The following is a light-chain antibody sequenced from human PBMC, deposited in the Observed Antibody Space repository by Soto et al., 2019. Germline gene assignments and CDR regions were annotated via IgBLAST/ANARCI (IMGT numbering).Light chain of an antibody. V-gene: IGKV3-20*01. J-gene: IGKJ5*01. CDR3: QLYGVSSPRIT. CDR2: GAT. CDR1: QTVSASY. Sequence: EIVLTQSPGTLSLSPGEKSTLSFMASQTVSASYLAWYQQKPGQAPRLLIYGATNRIIGIPDRFSGSVSGTDLTLTISRLEPEDFAVYYCQLYGVSSPRITFGQGTRLEIK.